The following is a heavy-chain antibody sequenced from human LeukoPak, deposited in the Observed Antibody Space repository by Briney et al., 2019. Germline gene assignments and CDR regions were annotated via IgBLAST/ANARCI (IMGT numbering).Heavy chain of an antibody. Sequence: ASVKVSCKASGYTFTGYFMHWVRQAPGQGLEWMGWINPNSGGTSYLQNFQGRVTMTRDTSISTAYMDLSRLRSDDTAVYYYARGRPGDSFDYWGQGTLVTVSS. CDR1: GYTFTGYF. V-gene: IGHV1-2*02. CDR2: INPNSGGT. J-gene: IGHJ4*02. CDR3: ARGRPGDSFDY. D-gene: IGHD6-25*01.